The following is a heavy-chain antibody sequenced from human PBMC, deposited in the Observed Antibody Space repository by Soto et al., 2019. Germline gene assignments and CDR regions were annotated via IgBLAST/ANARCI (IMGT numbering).Heavy chain of an antibody. CDR3: ARDSLDSFDP. CDR1: GYTFTGYY. CDR2: INPNSGGT. D-gene: IGHD3-16*02. J-gene: IGHJ5*02. Sequence: ASVKVSCKASGYTFTGYYMHWVRQAPGQGLEWMGWINPNSGGTNYAQKFQGRVTMTRETSISTAYMELSRLRSDETAVYYCARDSLDSFDPWGQGTLVTVSS. V-gene: IGHV1-2*02.